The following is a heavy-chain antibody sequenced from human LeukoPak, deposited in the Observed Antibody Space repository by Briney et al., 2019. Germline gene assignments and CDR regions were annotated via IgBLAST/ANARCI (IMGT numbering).Heavy chain of an antibody. V-gene: IGHV3-30*03. CDR1: GFTFGSYG. CDR3: AREGGYYFDH. D-gene: IGHD6-25*01. Sequence: HPGGSLRLSCAASGFTFGSYGVHWVRQAPGKGLEWVAFISYDRSETYYADSVKGRFSISRDNSKNTVYLQMNSLRTEDRAVYYCAREGGYYFDHWGQGTLVTVSS. J-gene: IGHJ4*02. CDR2: ISYDRSET.